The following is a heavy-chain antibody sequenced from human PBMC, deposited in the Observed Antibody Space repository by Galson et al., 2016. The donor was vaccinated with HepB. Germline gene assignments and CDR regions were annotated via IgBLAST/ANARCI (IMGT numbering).Heavy chain of an antibody. CDR2: ISSNGDTI. J-gene: IGHJ4*02. D-gene: IGHD2-15*01. CDR1: GFTFDDHA. V-gene: IGHV3-9*01. CDR3: AKDTGVVAAIIDQ. Sequence: SLRLSCAASGFTFDDHAMHWVRQAPGKGLEWVSGISSNGDTIGYADSVRGRVTISRDNVKNSPFLQMNSLTPEDTVLYYCAKDTGVVAAIIDQWGQGTLVTVSS.